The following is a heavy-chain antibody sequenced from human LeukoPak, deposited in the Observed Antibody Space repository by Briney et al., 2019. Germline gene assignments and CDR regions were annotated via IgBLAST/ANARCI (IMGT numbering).Heavy chain of an antibody. CDR2: INSDGSST. J-gene: IGHJ5*02. CDR3: ARGGPLYYGGNLNA. Sequence: GGSLRLSCAASGFTFSSYWMHWVRQAPGKGLVWVSRINSDGSSTSYADSVKGRFTISRGNAKNTLYLQMNSLRAEDTAVYYCARGGPLYYGGNLNAWGQGTLVTVSS. CDR1: GFTFSSYW. V-gene: IGHV3-74*01. D-gene: IGHD4-23*01.